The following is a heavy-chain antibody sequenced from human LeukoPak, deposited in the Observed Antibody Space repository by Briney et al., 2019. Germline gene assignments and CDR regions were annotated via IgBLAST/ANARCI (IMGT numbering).Heavy chain of an antibody. D-gene: IGHD3-22*01. CDR1: GYSFTSYW. Sequence: GESLKISCKGSGYSFTSYWIGWVRHMPGKGLEWMGIIYPGDSDTRYSPSFQGQVTISADKSISTAYLQWSSLKASDTAMYYCARASAAPLYYYDSSSYFDYWGQGTLVTVSS. J-gene: IGHJ4*02. V-gene: IGHV5-51*01. CDR3: ARASAAPLYYYDSSSYFDY. CDR2: IYPGDSDT.